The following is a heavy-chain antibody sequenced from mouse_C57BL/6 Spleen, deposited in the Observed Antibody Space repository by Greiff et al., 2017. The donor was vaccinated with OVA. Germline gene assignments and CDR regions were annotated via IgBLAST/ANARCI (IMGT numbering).Heavy chain of an antibody. Sequence: VQLQQSGPELVKPGASVKISCKASGYSFTGYYMNWVKQSPEKSLEWIGEINPSTGGTTYNQKFKAKATLTVDKSSSTAYMQLKSLTSEDSAVYYCARYDGYYGDYARDYWGQGTSVTVSS. D-gene: IGHD2-3*01. CDR3: ARYDGYYGDYARDY. CDR1: GYSFTGYY. CDR2: INPSTGGT. J-gene: IGHJ4*01. V-gene: IGHV1-42*01.